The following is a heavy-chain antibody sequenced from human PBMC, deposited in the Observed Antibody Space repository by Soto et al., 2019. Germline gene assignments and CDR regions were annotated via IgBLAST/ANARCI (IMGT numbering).Heavy chain of an antibody. V-gene: IGHV3-74*01. J-gene: IGHJ4*02. CDR3: ARGGFSGSGSYIQGDY. CDR2: IKSDGSSI. D-gene: IGHD3-10*01. Sequence: PGGSLRLSCAASGFTCSKYWMHWVRQAPGKGLVWVSRIKSDGSSISYADSVKGRFTISRDNARNTLYLQMNSLRAEDTAVYYCARGGFSGSGSYIQGDYWGQGTLVTVSS. CDR1: GFTCSKYW.